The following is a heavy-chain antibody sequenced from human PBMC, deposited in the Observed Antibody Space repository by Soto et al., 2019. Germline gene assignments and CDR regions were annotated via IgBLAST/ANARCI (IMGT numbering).Heavy chain of an antibody. CDR3: ARGLYYYDSSGYY. Sequence: EVQLVESGGGLVQSGGSLRLSCAASGFTFSSYSMNWVRQAPGKGLEWVSYISSSSSTIYYADSVKGRFTISRDNAKNSLYLQMNSLRAEDTAVYYCARGLYYYDSSGYYWGQGTLVTVSS. CDR2: ISSSSSTI. J-gene: IGHJ4*02. D-gene: IGHD3-22*01. CDR1: GFTFSSYS. V-gene: IGHV3-48*01.